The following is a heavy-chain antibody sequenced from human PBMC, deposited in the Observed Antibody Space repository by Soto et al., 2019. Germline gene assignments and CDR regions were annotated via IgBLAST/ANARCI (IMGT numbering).Heavy chain of an antibody. J-gene: IGHJ6*03. CDR2: IYYSGST. Sequence: SETLSLTCTVSGGSISSGGYYWSWIRQHPGKGLEWIGYIYYSGSTYYNPSLKSRVTISVDTSKNQFSLKLSSVTAADTAVYYCTAAMYYYYYMDVWGKGTTVTVS. CDR3: TAAMYYYYYMDV. D-gene: IGHD2-2*01. CDR1: GGSISSGGYY. V-gene: IGHV4-31*03.